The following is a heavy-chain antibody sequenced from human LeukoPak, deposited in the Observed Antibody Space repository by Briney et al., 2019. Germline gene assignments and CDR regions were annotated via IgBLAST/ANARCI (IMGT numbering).Heavy chain of an antibody. Sequence: ASVKVSCKASRYTFTSYGISWVRQAPGQGLEWMGWISTYNGNTNYAQKLQGRVSMTTDTSTSTAYMELRSLRSDDTAVYYGARSSLAVAGSVFDYWGQGTLVTVSS. CDR3: ARSSLAVAGSVFDY. V-gene: IGHV1-18*01. CDR1: RYTFTSYG. J-gene: IGHJ4*02. D-gene: IGHD6-19*01. CDR2: ISTYNGNT.